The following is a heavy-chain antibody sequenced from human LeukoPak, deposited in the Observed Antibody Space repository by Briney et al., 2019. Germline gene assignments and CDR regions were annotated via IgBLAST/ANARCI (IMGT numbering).Heavy chain of an antibody. Sequence: PSETLSLTCAVSGYSISSGYYWGWIRQPPGKGLEWIGSIYHSGSTYYNPSLKSRVTISVDTSKNQFSLKLSSATAADTAVYYCARNYYDSSGYRHYYYYMDVWGKGTTVTVPS. CDR2: IYHSGST. CDR1: GYSISSGYY. D-gene: IGHD3-22*01. CDR3: ARNYYDSSGYRHYYYYMDV. J-gene: IGHJ6*03. V-gene: IGHV4-38-2*01.